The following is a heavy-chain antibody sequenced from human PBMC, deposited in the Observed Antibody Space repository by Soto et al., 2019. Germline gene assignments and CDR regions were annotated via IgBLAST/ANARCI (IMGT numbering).Heavy chain of an antibody. J-gene: IGHJ4*02. V-gene: IGHV3-30-3*01. CDR1: ILSFCIYA. Sequence: HGWSTKLSRAACILSFCIYAMHLARKEPGKGLEWVAVISNEGSNKYYADSLKGRFTITKDTSKNQVVLTVANVDPVDTATYYCAHTYETSWRNFGYWAQGILVTVS. CDR3: AHTYETSWRNFGY. CDR2: ISNEGSNK. D-gene: IGHD5-18*01.